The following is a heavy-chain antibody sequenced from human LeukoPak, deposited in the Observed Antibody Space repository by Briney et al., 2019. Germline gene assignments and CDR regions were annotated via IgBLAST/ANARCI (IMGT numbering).Heavy chain of an antibody. CDR1: GFALRSYT. Sequence: GGSLRLSCAASGFALRSYTVTWVRQAPGKGLEWVSSISSTSAYIYYAESVKGRFSISRDNVDNVVHLQMSSLTNEDTAVYYCARVAVAGPTGWFDSWGQGTPVTVSS. J-gene: IGHJ5*01. CDR3: ARVAVAGPTGWFDS. V-gene: IGHV3-21*01. D-gene: IGHD6-19*01. CDR2: ISSTSAYI.